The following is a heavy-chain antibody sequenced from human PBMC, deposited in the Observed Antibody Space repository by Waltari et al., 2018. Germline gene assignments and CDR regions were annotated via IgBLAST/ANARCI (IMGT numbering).Heavy chain of an antibody. Sequence: EVQLVESGGGLVQPGGSLRLSCAASGFTFSNYEMNWVRQASGKGLEWVSYITGSGSSIYYTDSVKGRFTISRDNAKNSLYLQMNSLRAEDTAVYYCARDSRLSSGWLSGMDVWGQGTTVTVSS. V-gene: IGHV3-48*03. D-gene: IGHD6-19*01. CDR2: ITGSGSSI. CDR1: GFTFSNYE. J-gene: IGHJ6*02. CDR3: ARDSRLSSGWLSGMDV.